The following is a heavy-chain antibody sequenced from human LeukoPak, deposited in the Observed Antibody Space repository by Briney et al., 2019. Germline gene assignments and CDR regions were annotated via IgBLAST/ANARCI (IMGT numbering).Heavy chain of an antibody. D-gene: IGHD3/OR15-3a*01. V-gene: IGHV3-48*01. CDR3: ARAARGLGPSY. Sequence: GGSLRLSCAASGFTFSTYSMNWVRQAPGKGLEWVSYISSSSSTIYYADSVKGRFTISRDNAKNSLYLQMNSLRAEDTAVYYCARAARGLGPSYWGQGTLVTVSS. CDR1: GFTFSTYS. CDR2: ISSSSSTI. J-gene: IGHJ4*02.